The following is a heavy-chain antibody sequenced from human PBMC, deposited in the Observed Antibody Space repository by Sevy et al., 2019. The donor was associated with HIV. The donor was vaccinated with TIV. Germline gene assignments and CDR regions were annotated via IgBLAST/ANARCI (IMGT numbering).Heavy chain of an antibody. Sequence: GGSLRLSCAASGFIFNSYAMRWVRQAPGKGLEWVSSISGSGGSTYYADSVKGRFTISRDNSRKMVDLQMNTLRAEDTAVYYCAKGSGSGSPPDYWGQGTLVTVSS. CDR2: ISGSGGST. CDR1: GFIFNSYA. J-gene: IGHJ4*02. D-gene: IGHD3-10*01. CDR3: AKGSGSGSPPDY. V-gene: IGHV3-23*01.